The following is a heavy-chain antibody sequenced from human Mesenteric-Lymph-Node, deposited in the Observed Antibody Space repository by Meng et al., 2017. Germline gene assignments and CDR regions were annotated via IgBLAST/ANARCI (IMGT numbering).Heavy chain of an antibody. CDR2: ISSTGTDT. Sequence: GGSLRLSCAASGFPFDTYAMSWVRQAPGKAPEWVSGISSTGTDTFYADSVKGRFTISRDNSNNMLYLEMNSLRAEDTAVYFCAKGKDSKYYDITGYLICFFDYWGQGTLVTVSS. J-gene: IGHJ4*02. CDR1: GFPFDTYA. CDR3: AKGKDSKYYDITGYLICFFDY. V-gene: IGHV3-23*01. D-gene: IGHD3-22*01.